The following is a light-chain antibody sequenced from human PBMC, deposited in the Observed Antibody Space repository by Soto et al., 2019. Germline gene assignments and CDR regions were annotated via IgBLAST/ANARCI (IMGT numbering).Light chain of an antibody. Sequence: EIVLTQSPGTLSLSPGERATLSCRASQSVSSNYLAWYQQKPGQAPRLLIYGASARATGIPDRFSGSGSGTDFTLAISRLEPEDFAVYYCQQYATSPVTFGGGTKVEI. CDR1: QSVSSNY. CDR2: GAS. CDR3: QQYATSPVT. V-gene: IGKV3-20*01. J-gene: IGKJ4*01.